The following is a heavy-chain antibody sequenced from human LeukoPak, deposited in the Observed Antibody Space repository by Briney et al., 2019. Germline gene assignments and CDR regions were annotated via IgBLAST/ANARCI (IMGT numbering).Heavy chain of an antibody. CDR1: GYSISSGYY. CDR2: IFHSGST. V-gene: IGHV4-38-2*01. Sequence: PSETLSLTCAVSGYSISSGYYLGWIRQPPGKGLEWIGSIFHSGSTYYNPSLKSRVTISVDTSKNQFSLKLSSVTAADTAVYYCARVRGLYCFDYWGQGTLVTVSS. J-gene: IGHJ4*02. D-gene: IGHD2-15*01. CDR3: ARVRGLYCFDY.